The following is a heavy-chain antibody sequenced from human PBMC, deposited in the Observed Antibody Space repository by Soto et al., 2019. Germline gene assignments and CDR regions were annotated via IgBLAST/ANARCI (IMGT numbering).Heavy chain of an antibody. CDR1: GGTFSSYA. Sequence: QVQLVQSGAEVKKPGSSVKVSCKASGGTFSSYAISWVRQAPGQGLEWMGGIIPIFGTANYAQKFQGRVTITADESTSTAYMELSSLRSEDTAVYYXASGPRXGXXXXVXXLSNWFDPWGQGTLVTVSS. J-gene: IGHJ5*02. CDR2: IIPIFGTA. D-gene: IGHD1-26*01. CDR3: ASGPRXGXXXXVXXLSNWFDP. V-gene: IGHV1-69*01.